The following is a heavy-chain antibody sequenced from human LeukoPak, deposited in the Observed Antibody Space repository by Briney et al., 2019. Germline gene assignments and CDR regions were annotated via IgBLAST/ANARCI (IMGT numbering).Heavy chain of an antibody. CDR1: GFLLSKYA. Sequence: PGGSLRLPCAASGFLLSKYAMSWVRQAPGKGLEWVSAISGSCGSTYYADSVKGRFTISRDNSKNTLYLQMNSLRAEDTAVYYCAKSSGRSSSSYFDYWGQGTLVTVSS. V-gene: IGHV3-23*01. J-gene: IGHJ4*02. CDR2: ISGSCGST. D-gene: IGHD3-10*01. CDR3: AKSSGRSSSSYFDY.